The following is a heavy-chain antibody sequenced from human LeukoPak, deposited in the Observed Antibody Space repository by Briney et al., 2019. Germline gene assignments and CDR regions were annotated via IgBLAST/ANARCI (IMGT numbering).Heavy chain of an antibody. Sequence: PGGSLRLSCAASGFILSSYWMSWVRQTPGKGLECVANIKQDGGEKYYMDSVKGRFTISRDNAKNSLSLQMNSLRVEDTAVYYCVRDRNWNFNAFDIWGQGTTVTVSS. D-gene: IGHD1-7*01. J-gene: IGHJ3*02. CDR2: IKQDGGEK. V-gene: IGHV3-7*01. CDR3: VRDRNWNFNAFDI. CDR1: GFILSSYW.